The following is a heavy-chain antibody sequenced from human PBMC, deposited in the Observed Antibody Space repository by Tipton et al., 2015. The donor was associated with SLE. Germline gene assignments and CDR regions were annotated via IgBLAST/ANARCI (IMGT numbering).Heavy chain of an antibody. J-gene: IGHJ2*01. CDR1: GYSIRDGYY. Sequence: TLSLTCNVSGYSIRDGYYWGWIRQAPGKGLEWIGTIHHSGITYYNPSLKSRVTISVDTSKNQFSLKLSSVTAADTAVYYCARKRLPDLDFDLWGRGTLVTVSS. V-gene: IGHV4-38-2*02. CDR2: IHHSGIT. D-gene: IGHD3-16*01. CDR3: ARKRLPDLDFDL.